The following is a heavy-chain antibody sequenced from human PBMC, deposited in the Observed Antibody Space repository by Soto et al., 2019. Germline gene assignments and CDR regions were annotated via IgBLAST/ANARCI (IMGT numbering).Heavy chain of an antibody. CDR3: ARGAAGTPLYYYYYVMDV. Sequence: ASVKVSCKASGGTFSSYTISWVRQAPGQGLEWMGRIIPILGIANYAQKFQGRVTITADKSTSTAYMELSSLRSEDTAVYYCARGAAGTPLYYYYYVMDVWGQGTTVTVSS. J-gene: IGHJ6*02. D-gene: IGHD6-13*01. CDR2: IIPILGIA. CDR1: GGTFSSYT. V-gene: IGHV1-69*02.